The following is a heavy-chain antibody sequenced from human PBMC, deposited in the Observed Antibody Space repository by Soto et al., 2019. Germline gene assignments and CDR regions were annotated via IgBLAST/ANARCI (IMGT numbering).Heavy chain of an antibody. CDR1: GFTFSDYT. J-gene: IGHJ4*02. V-gene: IGHV3-23*03. CDR3: ARRTSGYFGY. Sequence: EVQLLESGGGLVQPGGSLTLSCAASGFTFSDYTMTWVRQAPGKVLECISVILSDYNTYYAGSVRGRFTISRANSKTTLYLEMNSLSAEDTAVYYCARRTSGYFGYWGQGALVTVSS. D-gene: IGHD6-19*01. CDR2: ILSDYNT.